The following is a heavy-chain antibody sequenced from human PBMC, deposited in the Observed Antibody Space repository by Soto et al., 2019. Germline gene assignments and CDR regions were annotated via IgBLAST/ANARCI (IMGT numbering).Heavy chain of an antibody. D-gene: IGHD3-22*01. CDR1: GFTFSSYA. CDR3: VKGDFYYDSSVYYPFDP. CDR2: ISINGGST. V-gene: IGHV3-64D*06. J-gene: IGHJ5*02. Sequence: PGGSLRLSCSASGFTFSSYAMHWVRQAPGKGLEYVSSISINGGSTHYADSVKGRFTISRDNSRNTQYLQMSSLRADDTAVYYCVKGDFYYDSSVYYPFDPGGQGPLATASS.